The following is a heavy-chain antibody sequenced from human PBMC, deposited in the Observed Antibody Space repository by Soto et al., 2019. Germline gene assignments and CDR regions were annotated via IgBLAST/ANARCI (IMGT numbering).Heavy chain of an antibody. J-gene: IGHJ5*02. D-gene: IGHD3-3*01. V-gene: IGHV3-21*01. Sequence: VGSLRLSCAASGFTFSSYSMNWVRQAPGKGLEWVSSISSSSSYIYYADSVKGRFTISRDNAKNSLYLQMNSLRAEDTAVYYCAREYDFWSGPSWFDPWGQGTLVTVSS. CDR2: ISSSSSYI. CDR3: AREYDFWSGPSWFDP. CDR1: GFTFSSYS.